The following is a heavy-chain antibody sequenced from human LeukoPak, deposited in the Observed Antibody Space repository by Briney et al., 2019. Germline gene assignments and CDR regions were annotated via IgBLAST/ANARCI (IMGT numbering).Heavy chain of an antibody. V-gene: IGHV1-18*01. Sequence: EASVKVSCKASGYIFNKYGVGWVRQAPGQGLEWLAWISCYNGDTNYAQQFQGRVTVTTDTSTSTVFMELRNVNTDDTAVYYCARDPSNTSGRNVFFDYWGQGTLVTVSS. CDR2: ISCYNGDT. CDR3: ARDPSNTSGRNVFFDY. CDR1: GYIFNKYG. J-gene: IGHJ4*02. D-gene: IGHD6-19*01.